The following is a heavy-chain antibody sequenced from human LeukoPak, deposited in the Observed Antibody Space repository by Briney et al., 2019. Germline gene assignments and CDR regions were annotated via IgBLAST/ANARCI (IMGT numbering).Heavy chain of an antibody. CDR1: GYTFSTYY. CDR3: ARIGGDWRGYNYYFDY. J-gene: IGHJ4*02. CDR2: LNPDNGDT. V-gene: IGHV1-2*06. Sequence: ASVKVSCKASGYTFSTYYLHWVRQAPGQGLEWLGRLNPDNGDTNYAQKFQGRVTMTRDTSISTAYMEVSSLRSDDTAVYYCARIGGDWRGYNYYFDYWGQGTLVTVSS. D-gene: IGHD5-24*01.